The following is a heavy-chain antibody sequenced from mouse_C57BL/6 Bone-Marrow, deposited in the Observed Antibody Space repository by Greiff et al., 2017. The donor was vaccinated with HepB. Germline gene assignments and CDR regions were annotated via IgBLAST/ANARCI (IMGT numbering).Heavy chain of an antibody. V-gene: IGHV14-4*01. CDR1: GFNIKDDY. Sequence: VQLQQSGAELVRPGASVKLSCTASGFNIKDDYMHWVKQRPEQGLEWIGWIDPENGDTEYASKFQGKATITADTSSNTAYLQLSSLTSEDTAVYDCTSITTVVGMDYWGQGTSVTVSS. D-gene: IGHD1-1*01. J-gene: IGHJ4*01. CDR2: IDPENGDT. CDR3: TSITTVVGMDY.